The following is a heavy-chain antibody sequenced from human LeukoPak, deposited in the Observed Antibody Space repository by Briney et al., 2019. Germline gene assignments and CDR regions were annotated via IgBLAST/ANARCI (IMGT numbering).Heavy chain of an antibody. J-gene: IGHJ6*03. CDR1: GGTFSSYA. CDR3: ARVPLGNRYYYYYYMDV. Sequence: GASVKVSCKASGGTFSSYAISWVRQAPGQGLEWMGGITPIFGTANYAQKFQGRVTITTDESTSTAYMELSSLRSEDTAVYYCARVPLGNRYYYYYYMDVWGKGTTVTVSS. V-gene: IGHV1-69*05. CDR2: ITPIFGTA. D-gene: IGHD7-27*01.